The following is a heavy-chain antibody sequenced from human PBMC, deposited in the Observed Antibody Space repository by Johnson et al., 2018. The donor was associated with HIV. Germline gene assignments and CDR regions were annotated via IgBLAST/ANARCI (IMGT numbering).Heavy chain of an antibody. V-gene: IGHV3-74*01. CDR1: GFTFSSYW. J-gene: IGHJ3*02. CDR3: AREALDAVDI. CDR2: INSDGSST. Sequence: EKLVESGGGLVQPGGSLRLSCAASGFTFSSYWMSWVRQAPGKGLEWVSRINSDGSSTSYADSVKGRFTISRDNAKNTLYLQMNSLRAEDTAVYYCAREALDAVDIWGQGSMVTVAS.